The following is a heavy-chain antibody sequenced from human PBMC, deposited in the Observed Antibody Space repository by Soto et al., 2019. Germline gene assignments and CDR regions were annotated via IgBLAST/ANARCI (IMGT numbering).Heavy chain of an antibody. CDR2: INSDVSGT. V-gene: IGHV3-74*01. J-gene: IGHJ6*02. Sequence: EVQLVESGGGLVQPGGSLRLSCAASGFTFSSYWMHWVRQAPGKGLVWVSRINSDVSGTSYADSVKGRFTISRDNAKNTLFLQMNSLSAEDTAVYYCARDRSYGMDVWVQGTTVTVSS. CDR3: ARDRSYGMDV. CDR1: GFTFSSYW.